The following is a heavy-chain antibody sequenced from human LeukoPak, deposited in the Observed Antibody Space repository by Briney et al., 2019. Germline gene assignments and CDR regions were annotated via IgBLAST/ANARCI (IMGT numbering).Heavy chain of an antibody. CDR2: IWYDGSNK. CDR1: GFIFSNYG. Sequence: GRSLRLSCAASGFIFSNYGMHWVRQAPGKGLEWVAVIWYDGSNKYYADSVKGRFTISRDNSTNTLYLLMNSLRAEDTAVYYCASPAPNYYDSSAYSHDAFDIWGQGTMVTVSS. V-gene: IGHV3-33*01. J-gene: IGHJ3*02. CDR3: ASPAPNYYDSSAYSHDAFDI. D-gene: IGHD3-22*01.